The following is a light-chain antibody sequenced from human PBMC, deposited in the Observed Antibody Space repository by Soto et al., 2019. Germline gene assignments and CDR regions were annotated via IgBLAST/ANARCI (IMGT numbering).Light chain of an antibody. Sequence: EIVWTQSPGTLSLSPGERATLSCRASQSVSSSFLAWYQQKPGQAPRLLIYGASSRATGIPDRFSGSGSGTDFTLTISRLEPEDFAVYYCHQYGSSPATFGKGTKVDI. CDR2: GAS. CDR3: HQYGSSPAT. J-gene: IGKJ1*01. V-gene: IGKV3-20*01. CDR1: QSVSSSF.